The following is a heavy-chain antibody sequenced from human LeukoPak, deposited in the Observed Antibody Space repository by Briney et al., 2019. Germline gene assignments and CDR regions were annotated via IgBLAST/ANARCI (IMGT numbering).Heavy chain of an antibody. CDR3: ARDRGYSYGYSPYYFDY. Sequence: PGRSLRLSCAASGFTFSSYAMHWVRQAPGKGLEWVAVISYDGSNKYYADSVKGRFTISRDNSKNTLYLQMNSLRTEDTAVYYCARDRGYSYGYSPYYFDYWGQGTLVTVSS. D-gene: IGHD5-18*01. CDR2: ISYDGSNK. CDR1: GFTFSSYA. J-gene: IGHJ4*02. V-gene: IGHV3-30*04.